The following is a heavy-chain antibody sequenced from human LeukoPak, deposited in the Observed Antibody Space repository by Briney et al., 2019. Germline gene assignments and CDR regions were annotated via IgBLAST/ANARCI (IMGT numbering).Heavy chain of an antibody. CDR3: ASITVTKDY. D-gene: IGHD4-17*01. J-gene: IGHJ4*02. CDR2: ISWNSGSI. CDR1: GFTFDDYA. V-gene: IGHV3-9*01. Sequence: GGSLRLSCAASGFTFDDYAMHWVRQAPGKGLEWVSGISWNSGSIGYADSVKGRFTISRDNAKNSLYLQMNSLRAEDTAVYYCASITVTKDYWGQGTLVTVSS.